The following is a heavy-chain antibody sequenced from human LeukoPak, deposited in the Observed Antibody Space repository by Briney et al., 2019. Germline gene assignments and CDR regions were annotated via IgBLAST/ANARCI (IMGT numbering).Heavy chain of an antibody. CDR2: IYYSGST. J-gene: IGHJ5*02. Sequence: SETLSLTCTVSGGSISSYYWSWIRQPPGKGLEWIGYIYYSGSTNYNPSLKSRVTISVDTSKNQFSLKLSSVTAADTAVYYCARVGTVWFGELNWFDPWGQGTLVTVSS. CDR3: ARVGTVWFGELNWFDP. D-gene: IGHD3-10*01. CDR1: GGSISSYY. V-gene: IGHV4-59*01.